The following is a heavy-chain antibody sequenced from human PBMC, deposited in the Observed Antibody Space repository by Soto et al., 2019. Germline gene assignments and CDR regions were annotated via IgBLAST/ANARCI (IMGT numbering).Heavy chain of an antibody. D-gene: IGHD6-6*01. V-gene: IGHV2-5*02. CDR1: GFSLSTSGVG. CDR3: AHLGSPDPKLENYYFDY. Sequence: ESGPTLVNPTQTLTLTCTFSGFSLSTSGVGVGWIRQPPGKALEWLALIYWDDDKRYSPSLKSRLTITKDTSKNQVVLTMTNMDPVDTATYYCAHLGSPDPKLENYYFDYWGQGTLVTVSS. CDR2: IYWDDDK. J-gene: IGHJ4*02.